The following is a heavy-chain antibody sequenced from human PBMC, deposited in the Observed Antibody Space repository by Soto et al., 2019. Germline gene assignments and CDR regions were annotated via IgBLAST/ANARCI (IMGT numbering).Heavy chain of an antibody. J-gene: IGHJ6*02. V-gene: IGHV1-69*13. CDR2: IVPIFGTA. CDR3: ARALLAAAGTNYYGMDV. D-gene: IGHD6-13*01. CDR1: GGTFSSYA. Sequence: SVKVSCKASGGTFSSYAISWVRQAPGQGLEWMGGIVPIFGTANYAQKFQGRVTITADESTSTAYMELSSLRSEDTAVYYCARALLAAAGTNYYGMDVWGQGTTVTVSS.